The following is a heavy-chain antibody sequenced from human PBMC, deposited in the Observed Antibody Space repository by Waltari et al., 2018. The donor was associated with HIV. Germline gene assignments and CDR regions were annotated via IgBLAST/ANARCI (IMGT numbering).Heavy chain of an antibody. J-gene: IGHJ4*02. CDR1: GFTFVDYT. Sequence: EVRLVQSGGVVVQPGGSLRLSCAAPGFTFVDYTMHWVRLTPGKGLEWVSLIDWDGGRTHYADSVKGRFTISRDNNNNSLYLQIHRLRTEDTAIYYCSKDRGGAVDSGFDSWGQGTLVTVSS. CDR2: IDWDGGRT. D-gene: IGHD5-12*01. V-gene: IGHV3-43*01. CDR3: SKDRGGAVDSGFDS.